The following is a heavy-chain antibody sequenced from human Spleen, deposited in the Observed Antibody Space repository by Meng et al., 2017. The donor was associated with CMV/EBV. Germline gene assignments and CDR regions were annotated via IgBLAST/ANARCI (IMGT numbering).Heavy chain of an antibody. CDR1: GYTFTDYY. Sequence: KLSCKVSGYTFTDYYKHWVQQAPGKGLEWMGLIDPEDGETKYAEKFQGRLTITADTSTDTTYMELSSLTSEDTALYYCVTMSARRDYWGQGTLVTVSS. CDR3: VTMSARRDY. J-gene: IGHJ4*02. D-gene: IGHD3-10*02. CDR2: IDPEDGET. V-gene: IGHV1-69-2*01.